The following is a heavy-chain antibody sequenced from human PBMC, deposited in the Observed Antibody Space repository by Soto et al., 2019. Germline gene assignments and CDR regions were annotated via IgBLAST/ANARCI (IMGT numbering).Heavy chain of an antibody. CDR2: IYYSGST. Sequence: SETLSLTCTVSGGSISSGGYYWSWIRRHPGKGLEWIGYIYYSGSTYYNPSLKSRVTISVDTSKNQFSLKLSSVTAADTAVYYCAGSIAVAGITNWFDPWGQGTLVTVSS. CDR3: AGSIAVAGITNWFDP. CDR1: GGSISSGGYY. V-gene: IGHV4-31*03. J-gene: IGHJ5*02. D-gene: IGHD6-19*01.